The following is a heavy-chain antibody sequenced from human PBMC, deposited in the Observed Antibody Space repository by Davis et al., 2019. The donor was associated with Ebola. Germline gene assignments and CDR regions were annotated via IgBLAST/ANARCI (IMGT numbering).Heavy chain of an antibody. CDR2: IYSGGST. D-gene: IGHD5-12*01. Sequence: GESLKISCAASGFTVSSNYMSWVRQAPGKGLEWVSVIYSGGSTYYADSVKGRFTISRDNSKNTLYLQMNSLRAEDTAVYYCARDGNSGYDDVWFDPWGQGTLVTVSS. CDR1: GFTVSSNY. CDR3: ARDGNSGYDDVWFDP. V-gene: IGHV3-53*01. J-gene: IGHJ5*02.